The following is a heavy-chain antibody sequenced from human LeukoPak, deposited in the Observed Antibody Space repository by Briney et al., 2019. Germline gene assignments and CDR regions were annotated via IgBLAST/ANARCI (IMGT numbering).Heavy chain of an antibody. D-gene: IGHD2-21*02. CDR1: GFTFDDYA. V-gene: IGHV3-43*02. CDR3: AKDEFCGGDCYTFDY. CDR2: ISGDGGST. Sequence: GGSLRLSCAASGFTFDDYAMHWVRQVPGRGLEWVSLISGDGGSTYCADSVKGRFTISRDNSKNSLFLQMNSLRAEDTALYYCAKDEFCGGDCYTFDYWGHGALVTVSS. J-gene: IGHJ4*01.